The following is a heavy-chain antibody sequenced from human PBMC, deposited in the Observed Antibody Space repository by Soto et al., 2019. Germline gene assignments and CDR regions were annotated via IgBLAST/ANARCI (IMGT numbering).Heavy chain of an antibody. V-gene: IGHV3-23*01. D-gene: IGHD3-10*01. CDR2: ISGSGDST. CDR1: GFTFSVYA. J-gene: IGHJ4*02. CDR3: AKALYGGFTY. Sequence: EVRLLESGGGLVQPGGSLRLSCAASGFTFSVYAMSWVRQAPGKGLEWGSGISGSGDSTHYADSVKGRFTVSRDNSRSLLYLQTNSLRAEDTAIYCCAKALYGGFTYWGQGTLVTVSS.